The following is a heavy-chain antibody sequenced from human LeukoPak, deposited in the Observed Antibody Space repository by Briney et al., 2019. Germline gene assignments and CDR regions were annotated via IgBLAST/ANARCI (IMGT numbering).Heavy chain of an antibody. CDR3: AKDRVDGSGSQFDS. CDR1: GFTFSSYE. J-gene: IGHJ4*02. CDR2: ISSSGGLI. V-gene: IGHV3-48*03. D-gene: IGHD3-10*01. Sequence: GGSLRLSCAASGFTFSSYEMNWVRQAPGKGLEWISYISSSGGLIYYADSVKGRFTISKDNAMDTLFLQMNSLRADDTAVYYCAKDRVDGSGSQFDSWGQGSLVTVSS.